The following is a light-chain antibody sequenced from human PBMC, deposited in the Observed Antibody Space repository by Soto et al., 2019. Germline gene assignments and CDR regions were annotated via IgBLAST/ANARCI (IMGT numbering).Light chain of an antibody. Sequence: EIVMTQSPGTLSVSPGEGATLPCRASQSVRTKLAWYQQKAGQAPRLLIYGASTRATGIPDRFSGSGSGTEFTLTISSLQSEDFAVYYCQQYNSWPPITFGQGTRLEIK. CDR3: QQYNSWPPIT. V-gene: IGKV3-15*01. CDR1: QSVRTK. J-gene: IGKJ5*01. CDR2: GAS.